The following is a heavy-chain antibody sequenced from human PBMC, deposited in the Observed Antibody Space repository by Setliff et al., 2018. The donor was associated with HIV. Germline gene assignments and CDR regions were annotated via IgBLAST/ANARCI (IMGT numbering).Heavy chain of an antibody. CDR1: GYTFINYD. CDR2: MNPDSGNT. CDR3: ARGFYDFFYNYYMDV. J-gene: IGHJ6*03. D-gene: IGHD3-3*01. V-gene: IGHV1-8*02. Sequence: ASVKVSCKASGYTFINYDIYWVRQTTGQGLEWMGWMNPDSGNTGYAQKFQGRVTMTRNTSISTAYMDLSSLRSEDTAVYYCARGFYDFFYNYYMDVWGKGTTVTVPS.